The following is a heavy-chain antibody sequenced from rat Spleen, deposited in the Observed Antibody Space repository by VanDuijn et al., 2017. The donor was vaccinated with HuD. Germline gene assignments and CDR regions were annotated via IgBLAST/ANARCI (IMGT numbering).Heavy chain of an antibody. V-gene: IGHV5-31*01. CDR2: ITNTGDST. Sequence: EVQLVESGGGLVQPGRSLKLSCVASGFTFNNYWMTWIRQAPGKGLEWVASITNTGDSTYYPDSVQGRFTFSRDNAKSALYLQMNSLRSEDTATYYCTRPNEGYFDYWGKESWSQSPQ. J-gene: IGHJ2*01. CDR1: GFTFNNYW. CDR3: TRPNEGYFDY. D-gene: IGHD3-4*01.